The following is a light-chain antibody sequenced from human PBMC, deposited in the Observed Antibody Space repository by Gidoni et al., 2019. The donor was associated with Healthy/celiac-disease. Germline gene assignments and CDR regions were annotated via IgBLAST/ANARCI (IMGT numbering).Light chain of an antibody. V-gene: IGKV1-8*01. CDR1: QGISSY. CDR3: QQYYSYPPT. Sequence: AIRMTQSPSSFSASTGDRVTITCRASQGISSYLAWYQQKPGKAPKLLIYAASTLQSGVPSRFSGSGSGTDFTLTISCLQSEDFATYYCQQYYSYPPTFXHXTKVXIK. J-gene: IGKJ3*01. CDR2: AAS.